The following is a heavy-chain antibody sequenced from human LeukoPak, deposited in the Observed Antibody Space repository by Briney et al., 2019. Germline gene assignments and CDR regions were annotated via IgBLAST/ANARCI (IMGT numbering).Heavy chain of an antibody. J-gene: IGHJ4*02. CDR1: GGSISSYY. CDR2: IYYSGST. D-gene: IGHD1-26*01. CDR3: ARDVRMYSGSYYVGYFDY. V-gene: IGHV4-59*12. Sequence: PSETLSLTCTVSGGSISSYYWSWIRQPPGKGLEWIGYIYYSGSTNYNPSLKSRVTISVDTSKNQFSLKLSSVTAADTAVYYCARDVRMYSGSYYVGYFDYWGQGTLVTVSS.